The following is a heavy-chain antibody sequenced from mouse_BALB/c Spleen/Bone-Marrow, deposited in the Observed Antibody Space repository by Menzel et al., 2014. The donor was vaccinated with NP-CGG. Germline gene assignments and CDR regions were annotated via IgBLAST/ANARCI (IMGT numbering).Heavy chain of an antibody. Sequence: EVKLVVSGGGLVKPGGSLKLSCAASGFTFSDYYMYWVRQTPEKRLEWVATISDGGSYTYYPDSVKGRFTISRDNAKNNLYLQMSSLKSEDTAMYYCARDYDYDPAWFAYWGQGTLVTVSA. V-gene: IGHV5-4*02. CDR2: ISDGGSYT. CDR1: GFTFSDYY. D-gene: IGHD2-4*01. J-gene: IGHJ3*01. CDR3: ARDYDYDPAWFAY.